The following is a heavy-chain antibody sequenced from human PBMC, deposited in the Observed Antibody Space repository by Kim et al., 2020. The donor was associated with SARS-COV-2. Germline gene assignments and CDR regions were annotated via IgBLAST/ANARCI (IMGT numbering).Heavy chain of an antibody. J-gene: IGHJ4*02. V-gene: IGHV3-15*01. CDR3: TTDSGYGSGSYGY. D-gene: IGHD3-10*01. Sequence: YAAPVKGRFTISRDESKNTLYLQMNGLRTEDTAVYYCTTDSGYGSGSYGYWGQGTLVTVYS.